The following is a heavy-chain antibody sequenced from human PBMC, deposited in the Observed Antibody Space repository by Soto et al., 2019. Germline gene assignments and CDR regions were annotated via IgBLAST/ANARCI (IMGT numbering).Heavy chain of an antibody. J-gene: IGHJ4*02. D-gene: IGHD1-26*01. Sequence: TLSLTCTVSGGSISSGGYYWSWIRQHPGKGLEWIGYIYYSGSTYYNPSLKSRVTISVDTSKNQFSLKLSSVTAADTAVYYCARGYRDSGSYYWGQGTLVTVSS. V-gene: IGHV4-31*03. CDR2: IYYSGST. CDR1: GGSISSGGYY. CDR3: ARGYRDSGSYY.